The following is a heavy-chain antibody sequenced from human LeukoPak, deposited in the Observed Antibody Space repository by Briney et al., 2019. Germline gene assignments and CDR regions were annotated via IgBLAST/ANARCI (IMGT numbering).Heavy chain of an antibody. J-gene: IGHJ4*02. CDR1: GYSISSGYY. D-gene: IGHD5-18*01. CDR3: VRGVTRGYIYAD. CDR2: IYHSGST. Sequence: SETLSLTCTVSGYSISSGYYWGWIRQPPGKGLEWIGSIYHSGSTYYNPSLKSRVTISVDTSKNQFSLRLSSVTAADTAVYFCVRGVTRGYIYADWGQGTLVTVSS. V-gene: IGHV4-38-2*02.